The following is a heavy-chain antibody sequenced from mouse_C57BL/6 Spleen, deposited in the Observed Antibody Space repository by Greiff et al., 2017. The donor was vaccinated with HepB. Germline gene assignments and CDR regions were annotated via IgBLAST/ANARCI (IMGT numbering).Heavy chain of an antibody. CDR2: INPYNGGT. Sequence: VQLQQSGPVLVKPGASVKMSCKASGYTFTDYYMNWVKQSHGKSLEWIGVINPYNGGTSYNQKFKGKATLTVDKSSSTAYMELNSLTSEDSAVYYCARRGGDYDEDYYAMDYWGQGTSVTVSS. V-gene: IGHV1-19*01. CDR3: ARRGGDYDEDYYAMDY. CDR1: GYTFTDYY. D-gene: IGHD2-4*01. J-gene: IGHJ4*01.